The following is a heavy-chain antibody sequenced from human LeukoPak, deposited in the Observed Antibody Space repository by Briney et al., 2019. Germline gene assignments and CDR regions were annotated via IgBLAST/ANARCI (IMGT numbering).Heavy chain of an antibody. Sequence: GGSLRLSCAASGFTVSSNYMSWVRQAPGKGLEWVSLIYSDDNTYYADSVKGRFTISRDNSKNTLYLQMNSLRAEDTGVFYCARDGGLTGGYFDYWGQGTLVTVSS. CDR1: GFTVSSNY. J-gene: IGHJ4*02. V-gene: IGHV3-53*01. D-gene: IGHD7-27*01. CDR2: IYSDDNT. CDR3: ARDGGLTGGYFDY.